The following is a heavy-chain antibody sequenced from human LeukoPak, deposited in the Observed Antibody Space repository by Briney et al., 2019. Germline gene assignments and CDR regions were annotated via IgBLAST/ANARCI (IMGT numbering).Heavy chain of an antibody. CDR2: IYYSGST. D-gene: IGHD6-13*01. Sequence: KSSETLSLTCTVSGGSISSSYWSWIRQPPGKGLEWIGYIYYSGSTNYNPSLKSRVTISVDTSKNQFSLKLSSVTAADTAVYYCAKRRAEGGSNGHYNWFDPWGQGILVTVSS. CDR3: AKRRAEGGSNGHYNWFDP. J-gene: IGHJ5*02. V-gene: IGHV4-59*08. CDR1: GGSISSSY.